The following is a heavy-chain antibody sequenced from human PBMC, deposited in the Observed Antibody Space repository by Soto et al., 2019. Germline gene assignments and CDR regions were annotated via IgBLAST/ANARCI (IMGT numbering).Heavy chain of an antibody. J-gene: IGHJ5*02. V-gene: IGHV3-33*01. CDR2: IWYDGSNK. D-gene: IGHD3-10*02. CDR1: GFTFRNYG. Sequence: QVQLVESGGGVVQPGRSLRLSCAASGFTFRNYGMHWVRQAPGKGLEWLAVIWYDGSNKYYADSVKGRFTISRDNSKNTLYLEMNSLRDEDTAVYYCARDVRSRRYDLWGQGTLVIVSS. CDR3: ARDVRSRRYDL.